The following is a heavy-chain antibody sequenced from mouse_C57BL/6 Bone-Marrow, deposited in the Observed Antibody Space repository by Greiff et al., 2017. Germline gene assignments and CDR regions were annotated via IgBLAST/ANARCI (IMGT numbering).Heavy chain of an antibody. CDR2: IYPGDGDT. V-gene: IGHV1-82*01. CDR1: GYAFSSSW. CDR3: ARWLLRHYYAMDY. D-gene: IGHD2-3*01. Sequence: QVQLQQSGPELVKPGASVKISCKASGYAFSSSWMNWVKQRPGKGLEWIGRIYPGDGDTNYNGKFKGKATLPADNSSSTAYMQLSSLTSEDSAVYICARWLLRHYYAMDYWGQGTSVTVSS. J-gene: IGHJ4*01.